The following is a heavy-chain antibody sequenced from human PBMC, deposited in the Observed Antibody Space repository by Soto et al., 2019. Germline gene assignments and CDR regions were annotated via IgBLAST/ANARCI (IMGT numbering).Heavy chain of an antibody. J-gene: IGHJ6*02. Sequence: SETLSLTCTVSGGSISRSNYYWAWIRRPPGKGLEWIGYIYYSGSTNYNPSLKSRVTISVDTSKNQFSLKLSSVTAADTAVYYCARGHYGDYWIGSSVYGMDVWGQGTTVTVSS. CDR3: ARGHYGDYWIGSSVYGMDV. D-gene: IGHD4-17*01. CDR1: GGSISRSNYY. V-gene: IGHV4-61*05. CDR2: IYYSGST.